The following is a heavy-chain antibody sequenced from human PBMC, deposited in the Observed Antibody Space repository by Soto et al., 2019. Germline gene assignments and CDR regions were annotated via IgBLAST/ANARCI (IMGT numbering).Heavy chain of an antibody. CDR1: GGSFSGYY. CDR3: ARVSLGYDY. Sequence: SETLSLTCAVYGGSFSGYYWSWIRQPPGKGLEWIGEINHSGSTNYNPSLKSRVTISVDTSKNQFSLKLSSVTAADTAVYYCARVSLGYDYWGQGTLVTVSS. J-gene: IGHJ4*02. D-gene: IGHD3-16*02. CDR2: INHSGST. V-gene: IGHV4-34*01.